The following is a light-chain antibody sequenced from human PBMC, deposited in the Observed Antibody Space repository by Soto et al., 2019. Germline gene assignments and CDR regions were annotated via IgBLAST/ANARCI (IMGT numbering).Light chain of an antibody. CDR3: AAWDDSLNGVV. V-gene: IGLV1-44*01. Sequence: QPVLTQPPSASGTPGQRVTISCSGSSSNVGSYTVYWYQQLPGTAPKVLIYSGNRRPSGVPARFSGSKSGTSASLAISGLQSEDEAYYYCAAWDDSLNGVVFGGGTKLTVL. J-gene: IGLJ2*01. CDR2: SGN. CDR1: SSNVGSYT.